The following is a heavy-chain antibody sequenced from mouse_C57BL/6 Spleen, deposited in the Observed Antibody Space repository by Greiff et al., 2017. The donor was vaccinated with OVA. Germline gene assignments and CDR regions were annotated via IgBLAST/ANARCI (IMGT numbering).Heavy chain of an antibody. V-gene: IGHV3-6*01. J-gene: IGHJ2*01. Sequence: EVQLVESGPGLVKPSQSLSLTCSVTGYSITSGYYWNWIRQFPGNKLAWMGYISYDGSNNYNPSLKNRISITRDTSKNQFFLKLNSVTTEDTATYYCARDEGFDYWGQGTTLTVSS. CDR2: ISYDGSN. CDR1: GYSITSGYY. CDR3: ARDEGFDY.